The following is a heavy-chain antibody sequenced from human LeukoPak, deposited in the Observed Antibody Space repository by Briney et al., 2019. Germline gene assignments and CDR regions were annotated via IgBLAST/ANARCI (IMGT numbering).Heavy chain of an antibody. CDR1: GYIFISYD. CDR3: ARLSSGWYGDY. V-gene: IGHV1-18*01. CDR2: ISTYKGNT. D-gene: IGHD6-19*01. J-gene: IGHJ4*02. Sequence: GASVKVSCKASGYIFISYDISWVRQAPGQGLEWMGWISTYKGNTNYAQKFQGRVTMTTDTSTSTAYMELRSLRSDDTAVYYCARLSSGWYGDYWGQGTLVTVSS.